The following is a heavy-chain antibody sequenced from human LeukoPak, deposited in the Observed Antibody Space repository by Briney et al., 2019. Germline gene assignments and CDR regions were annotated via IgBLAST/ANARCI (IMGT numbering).Heavy chain of an antibody. Sequence: AASVKVSCKASGYAFNTYFMHWVRQAPGQGLEWMGIINPTAGTTTYAQKFQGRVTMTRDMSTSTVYMELSSLTSEDTAVYYCARGQSTRSWSTFDYWGQGTLVTVSS. D-gene: IGHD6-13*01. CDR3: ARGQSTRSWSTFDY. V-gene: IGHV1-46*02. CDR1: GYAFNTYF. CDR2: INPTAGTT. J-gene: IGHJ4*02.